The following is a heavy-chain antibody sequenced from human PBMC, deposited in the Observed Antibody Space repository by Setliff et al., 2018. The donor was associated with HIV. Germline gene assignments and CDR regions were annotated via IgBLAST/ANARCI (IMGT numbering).Heavy chain of an antibody. Sequence: SVKVSCKASGYTFTGYYMHWVRQAPGQGLEWMGRINPNSGGTNYAQKFQGRVTMTRDTSISTAYMELSRLRSDDTAVYYCARDREEVVVVPAARNWFDPWGQGTLVTVSS. J-gene: IGHJ5*02. CDR1: GYTFTGYY. CDR3: ARDREEVVVVPAARNWFDP. V-gene: IGHV1-2*06. D-gene: IGHD2-2*01. CDR2: INPNSGGT.